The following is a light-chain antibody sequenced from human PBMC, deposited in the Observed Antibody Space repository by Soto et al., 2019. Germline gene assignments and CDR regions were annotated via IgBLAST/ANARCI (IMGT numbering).Light chain of an antibody. CDR2: DAS. CDR3: QQYGRSPPFT. J-gene: IGKJ3*01. V-gene: IGKV3-20*01. Sequence: IVLTQSPGTLSLSPGERATLSCRASQSVSGSFLAWYQQKPGRAPRLLIYDASTRATGIPDRFSASGSGTDFTLTISRLEPEDFAVYYCQQYGRSPPFTFGPGTKVDIK. CDR1: QSVSGSF.